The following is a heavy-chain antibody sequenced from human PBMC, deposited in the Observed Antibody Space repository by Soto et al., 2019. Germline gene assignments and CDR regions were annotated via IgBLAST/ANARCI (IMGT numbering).Heavy chain of an antibody. V-gene: IGHV3-30-3*01. CDR2: ILYDGTNK. J-gene: IGHJ3*02. Sequence: QVQLVESGGGVVQPGRSLRLSCAASGFTFSSYAMHWVRQAPGKGLEWVAAILYDGTNKYYADSVKGRFTISRDSSKNKLDVQMDSLSAEDTAVYYGAKGGGRQIRDAFDIWGQGTRVTVSS. CDR3: AKGGGRQIRDAFDI. D-gene: IGHD2-15*01. CDR1: GFTFSSYA.